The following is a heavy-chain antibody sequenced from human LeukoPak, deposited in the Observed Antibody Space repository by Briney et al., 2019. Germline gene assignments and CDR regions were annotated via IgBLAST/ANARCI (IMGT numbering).Heavy chain of an antibody. CDR1: GYTFTSYA. D-gene: IGHD6-19*01. J-gene: IGHJ4*02. CDR3: ARLRRQWLEPFDY. CDR2: INAGNGNT. Sequence: ASVKVSCKASGYTFTSYAMHWVRQAPGQRLEWMGWINAGNGNTKYSQKFQGRVTITRDTSASTAYMELSSLRSEDTAVYYCARLRRQWLEPFDYWGQGTLVTVSS. V-gene: IGHV1-3*01.